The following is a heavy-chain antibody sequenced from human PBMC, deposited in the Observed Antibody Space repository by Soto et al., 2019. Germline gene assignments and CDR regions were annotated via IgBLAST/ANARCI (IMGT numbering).Heavy chain of an antibody. CDR2: INHSGVT. V-gene: IGHV4-34*01. Sequence: SDTLSLTCAVHGGSFSGYYWSWIRQPPGKGLEWIGEINHSGVTNYKPSLKRRVTISVDTSKNQFSLQLKSVTAADTALYYCARFSGSYYYAMDVWGQGSTVT. J-gene: IGHJ6*02. CDR1: GGSFSGYY. CDR3: ARFSGSYYYAMDV. D-gene: IGHD6-19*01.